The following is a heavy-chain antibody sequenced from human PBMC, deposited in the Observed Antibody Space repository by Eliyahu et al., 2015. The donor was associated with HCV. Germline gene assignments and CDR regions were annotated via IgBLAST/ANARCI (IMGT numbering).Heavy chain of an antibody. CDR1: XFTFXDYA. J-gene: IGHJ6*02. CDR3: VKDLSGKWGLEWLGYHHYGMDV. CDR2: ISWSGDSR. V-gene: IGHV3-9*01. D-gene: IGHD3-3*01. Sequence: EVQLVESGGGLAQPGGSLRLSCIXSXFTFXDYALPWVRQAPGKGLXWVSGISWSGDSRGYAESVKGRFTISRDNRKNSLFLQMNSLRLEDTALYHCVKDLSGKWGLEWLGYHHYGMDVWGQGTTVTVS.